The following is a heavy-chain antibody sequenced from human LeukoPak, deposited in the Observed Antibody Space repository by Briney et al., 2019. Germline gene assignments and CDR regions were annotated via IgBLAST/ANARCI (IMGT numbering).Heavy chain of an antibody. CDR1: GFSLSSYW. V-gene: IGHV3-7*05. CDR3: VRDGMGVIKAFDI. CDR2: IKPDGSQI. Sequence: PGGSLRLSCVVSGFSLSSYWMSWVRQAPGKGLEWVANIKPDGSQIYYVDSVKGRFTISRDNAKNSLNLQMSSPRAEDTAVYYCVRDGMGVIKAFDIWGQGTMVTVTS. J-gene: IGHJ3*02. D-gene: IGHD3-10*01.